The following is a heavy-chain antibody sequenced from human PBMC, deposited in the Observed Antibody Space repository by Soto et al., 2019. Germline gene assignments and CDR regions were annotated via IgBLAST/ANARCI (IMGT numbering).Heavy chain of an antibody. CDR1: GYTFNGYY. Sequence: ASVKVSCKASGYTFNGYYTTWARQAPRQGPEWMGWINTNSGGNNSEQKFQGRVTMTRDTSISTAYMELSSIRSDETAVYYCARDPGLHKDYDSSGGFDYWGQGTLVTVSS. CDR2: INTNSGGN. D-gene: IGHD3-22*01. CDR3: ARDPGLHKDYDSSGGFDY. J-gene: IGHJ4*02. V-gene: IGHV1-2*02.